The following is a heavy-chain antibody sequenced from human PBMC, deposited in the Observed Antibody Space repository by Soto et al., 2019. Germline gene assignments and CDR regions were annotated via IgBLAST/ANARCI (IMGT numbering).Heavy chain of an antibody. CDR3: ARGKGGYCSGGSCYSVYYYYMDV. D-gene: IGHD2-15*01. J-gene: IGHJ6*03. CDR2: INHSGST. Sequence: SETLSLTCAVYGGSFSGYYWSWIRQPPGKGLEGIGEINHSGSTNYNPSLKSRVTISVETSKNQFSLKLSSVTAADTAVYYCARGKGGYCSGGSCYSVYYYYMDVWGKGTTVTVSS. V-gene: IGHV4-34*01. CDR1: GGSFSGYY.